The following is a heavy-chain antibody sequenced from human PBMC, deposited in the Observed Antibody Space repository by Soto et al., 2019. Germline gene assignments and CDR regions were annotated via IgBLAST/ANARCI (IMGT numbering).Heavy chain of an antibody. D-gene: IGHD1-7*01. CDR3: AREVINGTTYYSYGMDV. CDR1: RFTFSRYS. J-gene: IGHJ6*02. Sequence: GGSLRLSCAASRFTFSRYSMNWVRQAPGKGLEWVSYISSSSSTIYYADSVKGRFTVSRDNAKNSLYLQMNSLRDEDTAVYYCAREVINGTTYYSYGMDVWGQGTTVTVSS. CDR2: ISSSSSTI. V-gene: IGHV3-48*02.